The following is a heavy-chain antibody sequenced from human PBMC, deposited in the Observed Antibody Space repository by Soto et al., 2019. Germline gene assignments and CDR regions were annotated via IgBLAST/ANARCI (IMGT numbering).Heavy chain of an antibody. J-gene: IGHJ5*02. CDR1: GGSISSGGYS. CDR3: ARVRHQQLVPNNWFDP. Sequence: TSETLSLTCAFSGGSISSGGYSWSWIRQPPGKGLEWIGYIYHSGSTYYNPSLKSRVTISVDRSKNQFSLKLSSVTAADTAVYYCARVRHQQLVPNNWFDPWGQGTLVTVSS. D-gene: IGHD6-13*01. V-gene: IGHV4-30-2*01. CDR2: IYHSGST.